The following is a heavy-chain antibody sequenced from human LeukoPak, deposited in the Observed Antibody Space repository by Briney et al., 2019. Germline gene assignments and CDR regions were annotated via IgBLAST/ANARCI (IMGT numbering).Heavy chain of an antibody. CDR1: GYIFTSYD. CDR2: KNPKSGNT. CDR3: ARGGGCSSTTCSYAFHI. J-gene: IGHJ3*02. Sequence: GASVKVSCKASGYIFTSYDINWVRQVAGQGLEWMGWKNPKSGNTGYAQKLQGRITMTVNTSTNTAYMGLSNLRSEDTAMYFCARGGGCSSTTCSYAFHIWGQGTMVTVS. D-gene: IGHD2-2*01. V-gene: IGHV1-8*01.